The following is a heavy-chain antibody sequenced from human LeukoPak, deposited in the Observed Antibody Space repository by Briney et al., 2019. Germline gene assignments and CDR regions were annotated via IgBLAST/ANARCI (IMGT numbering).Heavy chain of an antibody. J-gene: IGHJ5*02. CDR3: AREGCSGGSCYRNWFDP. CDR2: INPSGGST. D-gene: IGHD2-15*01. Sequence: ASVKVSCKASGYTFTSYYMHWVRQAPGQGLEWTGIINPSGGSTSYAQKFQGRVTMTRDTSPSTVYMELSSLRSEDTAVYYCAREGCSGGSCYRNWFDPWGQGTLVTVSS. CDR1: GYTFTSYY. V-gene: IGHV1-46*01.